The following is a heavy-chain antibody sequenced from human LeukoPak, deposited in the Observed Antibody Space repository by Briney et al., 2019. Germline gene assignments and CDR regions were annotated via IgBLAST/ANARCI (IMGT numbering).Heavy chain of an antibody. CDR2: IYPGDSDT. D-gene: IGHD3-10*01. Sequence: GESLKISCKGSGYSFTSYWIGWVRQMPGKGLEWMGIIYPGDSDTRYSPSFQGQVTISADKSISTAYLQWSSLKASDTAMYYCARHAVQGVIINWFDPWGQGTLVTVSS. CDR1: GYSFTSYW. J-gene: IGHJ5*02. V-gene: IGHV5-51*01. CDR3: ARHAVQGVIINWFDP.